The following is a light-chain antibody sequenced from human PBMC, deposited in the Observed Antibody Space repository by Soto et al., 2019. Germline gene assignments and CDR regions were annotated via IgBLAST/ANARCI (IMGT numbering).Light chain of an antibody. CDR3: PQRHSYPST. CDR2: TAS. CDR1: QGVSNY. V-gene: IGKV1-9*01. J-gene: IGKJ5*01. Sequence: EIQMTQSPATLSASIRDRGTITFRVSQGVSNYLAWYQQKPGKAPNLLIHTASSLQTGVPSRFSGSGSGTEFTLTISSLQPEDFATYYCPQRHSYPSTFGQGTRLENK.